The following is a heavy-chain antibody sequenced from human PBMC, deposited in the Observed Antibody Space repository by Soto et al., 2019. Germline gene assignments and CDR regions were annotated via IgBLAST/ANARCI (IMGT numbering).Heavy chain of an antibody. CDR3: AKATRLDY. J-gene: IGHJ4*02. Sequence: GGSLRLSCAAFGFTFSSYAMYWVRQAPGKGLEWVSGLSKSGESTYYADSVKGRFTISRDNSKDTLYLQMNSLRAEDTAVYYCAKATRLDYWGQGTLVTVS. CDR2: LSKSGEST. CDR1: GFTFSSYA. V-gene: IGHV3-23*01.